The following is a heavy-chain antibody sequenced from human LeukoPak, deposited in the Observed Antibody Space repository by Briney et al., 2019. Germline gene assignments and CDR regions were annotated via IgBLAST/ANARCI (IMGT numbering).Heavy chain of an antibody. Sequence: ASVKVSCKVSGYTLTELSMHWVRQAPGKGLEWMGGFDPEDGETIYAQKFQGRVTITADESTSTAYMEVSSLRSEDTAVYYCARDDGRYIDWLGHDAFDIWGQGTMVTVSS. CDR3: ARDDGRYIDWLGHDAFDI. J-gene: IGHJ3*02. V-gene: IGHV1-24*01. D-gene: IGHD3-9*01. CDR1: GYTLTELS. CDR2: FDPEDGET.